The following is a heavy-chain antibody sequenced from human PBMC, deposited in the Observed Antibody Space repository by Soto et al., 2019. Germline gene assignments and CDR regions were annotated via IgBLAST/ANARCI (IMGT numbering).Heavy chain of an antibody. Sequence: ASVKVSCKASGYTFTSYDIKWVRPATGQGLEWMGWMNPNSGNTGYAQKFQGRVTMTRNTSISTAYVEMSSLRSEDTAVYYCARNIVVVVAASGIGYTWFAPWGQGTQVTLSP. CDR2: MNPNSGNT. D-gene: IGHD2-15*01. CDR3: ARNIVVVVAASGIGYTWFAP. J-gene: IGHJ5*02. V-gene: IGHV1-8*01. CDR1: GYTFTSYD.